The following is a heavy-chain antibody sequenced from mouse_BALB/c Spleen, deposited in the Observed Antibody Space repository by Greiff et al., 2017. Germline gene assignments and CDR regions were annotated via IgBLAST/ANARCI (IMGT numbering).Heavy chain of an antibody. D-gene: IGHD2-1*01. CDR2: IYPGNSDT. CDR3: TREDGNYLFDY. V-gene: IGHV1-5*01. CDR1: GYTFTSYW. Sequence: VQLQQSGTVLARPGASVKMSCKASGYTFTSYWMHWVKQRPGQGLEWIGAIYPGNSDTSYNQKFKGKAKLTAVTSTSTAYMELSSLTNEDSAVYYCTREDGNYLFDYWGQGTTLTVSS. J-gene: IGHJ2*01.